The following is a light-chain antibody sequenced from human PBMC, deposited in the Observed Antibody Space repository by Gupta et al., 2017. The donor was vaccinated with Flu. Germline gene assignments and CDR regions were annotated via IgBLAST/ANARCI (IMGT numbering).Light chain of an antibody. J-gene: IGKJ4*01. CDR3: KQYVLSPRT. Sequence: DIRMTQSPSTLSGSVGDRLIITCRASQSISSRLAWYQQKPGKAPNLLIYEASTLQTGVPPRFSGSGSGTEFTLKISSLQPDDVATYYCKQYVLSPRTFGRGTKVEIK. V-gene: IGKV1-5*03. CDR1: QSISSR. CDR2: EAS.